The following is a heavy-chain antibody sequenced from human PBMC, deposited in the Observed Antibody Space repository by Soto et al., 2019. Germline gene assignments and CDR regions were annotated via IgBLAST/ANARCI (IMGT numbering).Heavy chain of an antibody. V-gene: IGHV1-18*01. CDR2: ISAYNGNT. D-gene: IGHD3-3*01. J-gene: IGHJ4*02. CDR3: ARATTTYYDFWSGYLD. CDR1: GYTFTSYG. Sequence: VKVSCKASGYTFTSYGISWVRQAPGQGLEWMGWISAYNGNTNYAQKLQGRVTMTTDTSTSTAYMELRSLRSDDTAVYYCARATTTYYDFWSGYLDWGQGTLVTVSS.